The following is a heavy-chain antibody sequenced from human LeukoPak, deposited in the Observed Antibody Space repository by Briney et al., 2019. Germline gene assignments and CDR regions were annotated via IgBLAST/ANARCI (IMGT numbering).Heavy chain of an antibody. CDR3: TRESGSYHGNDY. Sequence: ASVKVSCKASGYTFTGYYMHWVRQAPGQGLEWMGRINPNNGGTNYAQKFQGRVTMTGDTSISTAYMELSSLRSDDTAVYYCTRESGSYHGNDYWGQGTLVTVSS. CDR2: INPNNGGT. D-gene: IGHD1-26*01. V-gene: IGHV1-2*06. J-gene: IGHJ4*02. CDR1: GYTFTGYY.